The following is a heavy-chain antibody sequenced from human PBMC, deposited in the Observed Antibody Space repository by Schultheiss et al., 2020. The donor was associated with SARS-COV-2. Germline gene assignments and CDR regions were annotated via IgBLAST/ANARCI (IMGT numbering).Heavy chain of an antibody. CDR3: ARGPSGMDV. J-gene: IGHJ6*02. V-gene: IGHV1-3*01. Sequence: ASVKVSCKASGYTFTSYAMHWVRQAPGQRPEWMGWINAGNGDTKYSQKFQGRVTITADKSTSTAYMELRSLRSEDTAVYYCARGPSGMDVWGQGTTVTVSS. CDR1: GYTFTSYA. CDR2: INAGNGDT.